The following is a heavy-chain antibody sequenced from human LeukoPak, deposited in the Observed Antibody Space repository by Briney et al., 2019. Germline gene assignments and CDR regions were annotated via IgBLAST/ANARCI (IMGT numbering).Heavy chain of an antibody. D-gene: IGHD4-17*01. CDR1: GFTFSSYA. CDR3: AREDGDYWKRTDYYGMDV. V-gene: IGHV3-30*04. J-gene: IGHJ6*02. CDR2: ISYDGSNK. Sequence: PGGSLRLSCAASGFTFSSYAMHWVRQAPGKGLEWVAVISYDGSNKYYADSVKGRFTISRDNSKNTLYLQMNSLRAEDTAVYYCAREDGDYWKRTDYYGMDVWGQGTTVTVPS.